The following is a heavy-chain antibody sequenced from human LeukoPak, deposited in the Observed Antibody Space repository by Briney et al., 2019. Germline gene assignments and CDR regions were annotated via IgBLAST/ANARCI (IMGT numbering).Heavy chain of an antibody. V-gene: IGHV3-23*01. J-gene: IGHJ5*01. D-gene: IGHD1-26*01. CDR2: ITNSGGST. CDR1: GFTFSSYT. CDR3: AKDPLGGGSSLINWFDS. Sequence: GGSLRLSCAASGFTFSSYTLAWVRQAAGKGLEWVSSITNSGGSTYYADSVKGRFTISRDSSTNTLFLHMNSLRAEDTALYYCAKDPLGGGSSLINWFDSWGQGVWVTVSS.